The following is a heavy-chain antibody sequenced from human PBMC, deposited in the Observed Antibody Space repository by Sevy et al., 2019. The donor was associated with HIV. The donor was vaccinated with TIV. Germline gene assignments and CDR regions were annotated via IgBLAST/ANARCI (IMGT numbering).Heavy chain of an antibody. Sequence: GGSLRLSCAASGFTFSNVWMSWVRQAPGKGLEWVGHIKSKTEGGTADYAAPVKGRFTISRDDSKNTLSLQMNSLKTEDTAVHFCTTGGSLFQHWGQGSLVTVSS. CDR2: IKSKTEGGTA. D-gene: IGHD2-15*01. J-gene: IGHJ1*01. CDR3: TTGGSLFQH. V-gene: IGHV3-15*01. CDR1: GFTFSNVW.